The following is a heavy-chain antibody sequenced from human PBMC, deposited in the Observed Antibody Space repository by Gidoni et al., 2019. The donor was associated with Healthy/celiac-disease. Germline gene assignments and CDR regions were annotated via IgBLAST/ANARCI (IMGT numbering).Heavy chain of an antibody. D-gene: IGHD1-7*01. CDR2: IYHRGSN. CDR3: ARVSYNRNYLYFDY. Sequence: QLQLQESGSGLVKPSQTLSLTCAVSGGSISSGGYSCSWIRQPPGKGLEWIGYIYHRGSNYYNPSLKSRVTISGERSKNQFSLKLSSVTAADTAVYYCARVSYNRNYLYFDYWGQGTRVTVSS. CDR1: GGSISSGGYS. V-gene: IGHV4-30-2*01. J-gene: IGHJ4*02.